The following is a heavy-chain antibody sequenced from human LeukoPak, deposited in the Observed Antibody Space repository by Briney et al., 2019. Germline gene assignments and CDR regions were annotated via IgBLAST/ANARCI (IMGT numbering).Heavy chain of an antibody. D-gene: IGHD2-15*01. J-gene: IGHJ4*02. Sequence: ASVKVSCKASGYTFTGYYMHWVRQAPGQRLEWMGWINAGNGNTKYSQKFQGRVTITRDTSASTAYMELSSLRSEDTAVYYCARSGPVVVVAATDSGIDYWGQGTLVTVSS. V-gene: IGHV1-3*01. CDR3: ARSGPVVVVAATDSGIDY. CDR1: GYTFTGYY. CDR2: INAGNGNT.